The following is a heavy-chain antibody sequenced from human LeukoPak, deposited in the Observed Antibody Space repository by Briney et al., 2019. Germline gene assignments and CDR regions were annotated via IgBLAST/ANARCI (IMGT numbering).Heavy chain of an antibody. D-gene: IGHD6-19*01. CDR3: ARDYSSGWFYYGMDV. CDR1: GGSISGSSYY. J-gene: IGHJ6*02. CDR2: IYYSGST. V-gene: IGHV4-61*01. Sequence: PSETLSLTCTVSGGSISGSSYYWGWIRQPPGKGLEWIGYIYYSGSTNYNPSLKSRVTISVDTSKNQFSLKLSSVTAADTAVYYCARDYSSGWFYYGMDVWGQGTTVTVSS.